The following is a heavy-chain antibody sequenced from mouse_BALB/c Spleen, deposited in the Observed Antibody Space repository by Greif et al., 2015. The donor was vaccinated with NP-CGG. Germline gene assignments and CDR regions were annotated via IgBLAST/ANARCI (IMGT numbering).Heavy chain of an antibody. D-gene: IGHD4-1*01. J-gene: IGHJ2*01. Sequence: DLVKPGASVKLSCKASGYTFTSYWINRIKQRPGQGLEWIGRIAPGSGSTYYNEMFKGKATLTVDTSSSTAYIQLSSLSSEDSAVYFCARSPGYFDYWGQGTTLTVSS. V-gene: IGHV1S41*01. CDR1: GYTFTSYW. CDR3: ARSPGYFDY. CDR2: IAPGSGST.